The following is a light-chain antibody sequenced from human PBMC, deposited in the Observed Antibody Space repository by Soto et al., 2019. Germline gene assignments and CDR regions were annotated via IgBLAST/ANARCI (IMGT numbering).Light chain of an antibody. V-gene: IGKV1-5*01. CDR1: QSVSRR. CDR2: DAS. CDR3: HTYNSYSRHT. Sequence: IQMTQSPSTLSASVGDRITITCRASQSVSRRLAWFQQKPGKAPKLLVYDASSLESGVPSRFSGRGSGTEFTLTISSLQPDDCATYYCHTYNSYSRHTFGQGTQFDIX. J-gene: IGKJ2*01.